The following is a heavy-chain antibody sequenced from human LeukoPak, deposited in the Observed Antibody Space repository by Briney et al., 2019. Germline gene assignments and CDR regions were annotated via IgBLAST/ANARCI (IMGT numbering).Heavy chain of an antibody. Sequence: PGGSLRLSCAASGFTFSSYAMSWVRQAPGKGLEWVSAISGSGGSTYYADSVKGRFTISRDNSKNTLYLQMNSLRAEDTAVYYCAKDFDPRISQSITIFGVVILAFDYWGQGTLVTVSS. CDR1: GFTFSSYA. D-gene: IGHD3-3*01. V-gene: IGHV3-23*01. CDR3: AKDFDPRISQSITIFGVVILAFDY. CDR2: ISGSGGST. J-gene: IGHJ4*02.